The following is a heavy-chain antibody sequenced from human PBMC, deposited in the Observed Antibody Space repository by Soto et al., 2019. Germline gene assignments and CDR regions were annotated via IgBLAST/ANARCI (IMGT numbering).Heavy chain of an antibody. D-gene: IGHD6-13*01. CDR2: IRSKANSYAT. V-gene: IGHV3-73*01. J-gene: IGHJ4*02. CDR3: TRHEDWGHIAADSPTFDY. Sequence: GGSLRLSCAASGFTFSGSAMHWVRQASGKGLEWVGRIRSKANSYATAYAASVKGRFTISRDDSKNTAYLQMNSLKTEDTAVYYCTRHEDWGHIAADSPTFDYWGQGTLVTVSS. CDR1: GFTFSGSA.